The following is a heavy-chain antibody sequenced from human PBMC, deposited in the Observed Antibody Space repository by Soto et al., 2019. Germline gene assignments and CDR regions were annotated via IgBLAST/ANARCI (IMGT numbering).Heavy chain of an antibody. V-gene: IGHV4-39*07. CDR2: INHVGGT. CDR1: GGSISSGDYY. D-gene: IGHD3-16*01. J-gene: IGHJ5*02. Sequence: SETLSLTCTVSGGSISSGDYYWSWIRQPPGKGLEWIGEINHVGGTNYNPSLKSRVTMSVDTSQNQFSLRLISVTAADTAMYFCVRIRYQLPSSVLWLDPWGQGTPVTVSS. CDR3: VRIRYQLPSSVLWLDP.